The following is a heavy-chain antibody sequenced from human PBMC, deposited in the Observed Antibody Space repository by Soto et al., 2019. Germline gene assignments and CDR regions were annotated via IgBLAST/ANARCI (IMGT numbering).Heavy chain of an antibody. J-gene: IGHJ3*02. D-gene: IGHD3-10*01. Sequence: QVQLQESGPGLVKPSGTLSLTCTVSNASISSRKWWTWVRQTPGKGLEWIGEIYHSGSINHNPSLKSRVTMSLDKSKNQSSLKMTSVTAADTAVYYCASKFGELLADAFDIWGQGTVVTVSS. CDR3: ASKFGELLADAFDI. V-gene: IGHV4-4*02. CDR1: NASISSRKW. CDR2: IYHSGSI.